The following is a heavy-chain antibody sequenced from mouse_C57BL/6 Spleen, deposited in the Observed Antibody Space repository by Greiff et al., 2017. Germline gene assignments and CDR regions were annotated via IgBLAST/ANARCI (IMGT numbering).Heavy chain of an antibody. CDR2: IYPRSGNT. Sequence: VQLQQSGAELARPGASVKLSCKASGYTFTSYGISWVKQRTGQGLEWIGEIYPRSGNTYYNEKFKGKATLTADKSSSTAYMELRSLTSEDSAVYFCARMTTERAWFAYWGKGTLVTVSA. D-gene: IGHD2-12*01. CDR1: GYTFTSYG. J-gene: IGHJ3*01. CDR3: ARMTTERAWFAY. V-gene: IGHV1-81*01.